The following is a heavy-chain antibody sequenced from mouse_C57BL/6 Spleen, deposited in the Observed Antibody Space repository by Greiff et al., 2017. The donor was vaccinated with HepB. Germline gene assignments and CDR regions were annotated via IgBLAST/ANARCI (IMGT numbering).Heavy chain of an antibody. CDR3: ARDFITTVVALDY. CDR2: IYPGDGDT. CDR1: GYAFSSSW. J-gene: IGHJ2*01. Sequence: QVQLKESGPELVKPGASVKISCKASGYAFSSSWMNWVKQRPGKGLEWIGRIYPGDGDTNYNGKFKGKATLTADKSSSTAYMQLSSLTSEDSAVYFCARDFITTVVALDYWGQGTTLTVSS. V-gene: IGHV1-82*01. D-gene: IGHD1-1*01.